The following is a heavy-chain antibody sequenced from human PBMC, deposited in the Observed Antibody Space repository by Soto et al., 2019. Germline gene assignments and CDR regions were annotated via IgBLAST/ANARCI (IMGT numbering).Heavy chain of an antibody. CDR2: IGTAGDT. V-gene: IGHV3-13*01. J-gene: IGHJ4*02. D-gene: IGHD6-13*01. Sequence: GGSLRLSCAASGFTVSSNYMSWVRQAPGKGLEWVSVIGTAGDTYYPGSVKGRFTISRENAKNSLYLQMNSLRAGDTAVYYCARAPKQQLVDYWGQGTLVTVSS. CDR1: GFTVSSNY. CDR3: ARAPKQQLVDY.